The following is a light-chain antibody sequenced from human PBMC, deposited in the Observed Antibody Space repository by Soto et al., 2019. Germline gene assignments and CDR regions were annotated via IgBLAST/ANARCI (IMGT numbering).Light chain of an antibody. CDR1: SSDVGGYNY. CDR3: SSYTSSSTRV. J-gene: IGLJ3*02. CDR2: DVS. V-gene: IGLV2-14*01. Sequence: QSALTQPASVSGSPGQSITISCTGTSSDVGGYNYVSWYQQHPRKAPNLMIYDVSNLTSGVSNRFSGSKSGNTAYLTISGLQAEDEADYYRSSYTSSSTRVFGGGTKLTVL.